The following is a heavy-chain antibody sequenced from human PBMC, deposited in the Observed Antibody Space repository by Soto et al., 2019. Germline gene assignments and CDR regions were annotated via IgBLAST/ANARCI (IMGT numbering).Heavy chain of an antibody. CDR1: GYSFTSYW. V-gene: IGHV5-10-1*01. Sequence: XESLKISCKGSGYSFTSYWISWVRQMPGKGLEWMGRIDPSDSYTNYSPSFQGHVTISADKSISTAYLQWSSLKASDTAMYYCAIDRDYYDSSGYLPHSFYYYYGMDVWGQGNTVTVSS. CDR3: AIDRDYYDSSGYLPHSFYYYYGMDV. CDR2: IDPSDSYT. J-gene: IGHJ6*02. D-gene: IGHD3-22*01.